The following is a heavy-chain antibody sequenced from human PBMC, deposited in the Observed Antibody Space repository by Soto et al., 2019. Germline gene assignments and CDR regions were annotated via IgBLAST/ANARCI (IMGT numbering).Heavy chain of an antibody. CDR3: ARRGAAAGTYYYYGMDV. V-gene: IGHV5-10-1*01. D-gene: IGHD6-13*01. CDR1: GYSFTSYW. Sequence: PGESLKIYCKGPGYSFTSYWISWVCHMPGKGLEWMGGCESRDSCKNFSPPVQRRVTISADKSISTSYLQWTGLMASHTAVCDCARRGAAAGTYYYYGMDVWGQGTTVTVSS. CDR2: CESRDSCK. J-gene: IGHJ6*02.